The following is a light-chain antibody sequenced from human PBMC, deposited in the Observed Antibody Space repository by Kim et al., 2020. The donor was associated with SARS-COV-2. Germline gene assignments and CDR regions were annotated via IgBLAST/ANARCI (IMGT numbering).Light chain of an antibody. CDR1: QSVLYSSNNKNY. Sequence: ATINCKSSQSVLYSSNNKNYLAWYQQKPGQPPKLLIYWASTRESGVPDRFSGSGSGTDFTLTISGLQAEDVSVYYCQQYFSTPLTFGGGTKV. V-gene: IGKV4-1*01. CDR3: QQYFSTPLT. J-gene: IGKJ4*01. CDR2: WAS.